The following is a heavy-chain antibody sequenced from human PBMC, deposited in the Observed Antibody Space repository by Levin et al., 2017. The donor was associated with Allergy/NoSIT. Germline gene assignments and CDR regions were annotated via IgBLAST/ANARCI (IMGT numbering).Heavy chain of an antibody. J-gene: IGHJ3*01. D-gene: IGHD6-19*01. Sequence: SETLSLTCTVSGDSISSYYWTWIQQPPGKGLEWIGNVHYSGSTNYNPSLKTRVTISVDTSKNQFSLKLTSMTTADTAVYYCARESLLWERKQWLVLGAFNRWGQGTLVTVSS. V-gene: IGHV4-59*01. CDR2: VHYSGST. CDR3: ARESLLWERKQWLVLGAFNR. CDR1: GDSISSYY.